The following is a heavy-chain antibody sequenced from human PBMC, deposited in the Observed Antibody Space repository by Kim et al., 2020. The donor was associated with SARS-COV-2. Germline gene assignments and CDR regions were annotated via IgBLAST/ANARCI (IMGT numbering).Heavy chain of an antibody. V-gene: IGHV3-74*01. CDR2: IDNEGSTI. CDR1: GFTFSSYW. Sequence: GGSLRLSCAASGFTFSSYWMHWVRQAPGKGLVWVSRIDNEGSTINYADSVKGRFTVSRDDARNTLYLQMNSLRAEDTAVYYCVRGTSDWPGVAYWGQGTLVTVSS. J-gene: IGHJ4*02. D-gene: IGHD2-21*02. CDR3: VRGTSDWPGVAY.